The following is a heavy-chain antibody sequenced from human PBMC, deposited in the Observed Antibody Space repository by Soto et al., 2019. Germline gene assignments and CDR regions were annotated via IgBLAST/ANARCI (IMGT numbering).Heavy chain of an antibody. CDR3: ASPKNYYDSRGSI. V-gene: IGHV1-69*06. CDR1: GGTFSSYA. CDR2: IIPIFGTA. Sequence: SVKVSCKASGGTFSSYAISWVRQAPGQGLEWMGGIIPIFGTANYAQKFQGRVTITADKSTSTAYMELSSLRSEDTAVYYCASPKNYYDSRGSIWGQGTMVTVSS. J-gene: IGHJ3*02. D-gene: IGHD3-22*01.